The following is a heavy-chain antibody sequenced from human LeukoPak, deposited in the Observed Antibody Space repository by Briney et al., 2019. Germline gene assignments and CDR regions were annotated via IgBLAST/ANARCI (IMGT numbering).Heavy chain of an antibody. J-gene: IGHJ3*02. Sequence: PGGSLRLSCAASGFTFSDYYMSWIRPAPGKGREWVSYISSSCSTIYYADSVKGRFTNPRRNAKNSLYLQMNSLRAEDTAVYYCARAGGHSGSYSGAFDIWGQGTMVTVSS. CDR2: ISSSCSTI. CDR1: GFTFSDYY. D-gene: IGHD1-26*01. CDR3: ARAGGHSGSYSGAFDI. V-gene: IGHV3-11*01.